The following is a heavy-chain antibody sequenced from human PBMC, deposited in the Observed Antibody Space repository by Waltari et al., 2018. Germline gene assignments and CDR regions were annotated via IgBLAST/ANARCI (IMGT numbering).Heavy chain of an antibody. Sequence: QVQLVQSGAEVKKAGSSVKVACKAAGGTLSSYAVSWVRQAPGQGLEWMGGIIPIFGTANYAQKFQGRVTITADKSTSTAYMELSSLRSEDTAVYYCASTNHGSGYYRPLDYWGQGTLVTVSS. CDR3: ASTNHGSGYYRPLDY. D-gene: IGHD3-3*01. J-gene: IGHJ4*02. CDR2: IIPIFGTA. V-gene: IGHV1-69*14. CDR1: GGTLSSYA.